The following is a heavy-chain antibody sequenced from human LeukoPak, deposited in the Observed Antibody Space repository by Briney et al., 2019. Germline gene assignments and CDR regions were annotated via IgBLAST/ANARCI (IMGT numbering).Heavy chain of an antibody. CDR3: ARVFRSGYYFLFDY. J-gene: IGHJ4*02. CDR1: GFTFSSYS. V-gene: IGHV3-21*01. D-gene: IGHD3-22*01. CDR2: ISSSSSYI. Sequence: GGSLRLSCAASGFTFSSYSMNWVRQAPGKGLEWVSSISSSSSYIYYADSVKGRFTISRDNAKNSLYLQMNSLRAGDTAVYYCARVFRSGYYFLFDYWGQGTLVTVSS.